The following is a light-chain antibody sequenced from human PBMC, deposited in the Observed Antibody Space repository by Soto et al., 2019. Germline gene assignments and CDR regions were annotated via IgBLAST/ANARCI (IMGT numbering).Light chain of an antibody. CDR2: TNT. V-gene: IGLV1-44*01. Sequence: LTQPPSASGTPGQRVTISCSGSSSNVGGNPVNWYQHVPTTTPKLLIYTNTQRPSGVPDRFSGSKSGTSASLAISGLQSEDEADYYCASWDDSLNGPVFGTGTKVTVL. CDR3: ASWDDSLNGPV. J-gene: IGLJ1*01. CDR1: SSNVGGNP.